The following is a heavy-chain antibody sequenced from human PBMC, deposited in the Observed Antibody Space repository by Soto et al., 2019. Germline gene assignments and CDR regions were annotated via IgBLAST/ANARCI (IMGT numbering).Heavy chain of an antibody. CDR1: GGSISSYY. Sequence: QVQLQESGPGLVKPSETLSLTCNVSGGSISSYYWSWIRQPPGTGLEWIVYIYSSGSTNYNPSLKCRVIISVDTSKKQLSLKLTSVPAADTAVYYCARHGDCRSISCSYFHYMDVWGKGTTVTVSS. CDR2: IYSSGST. CDR3: ARHGDCRSISCSYFHYMDV. V-gene: IGHV4-59*08. J-gene: IGHJ6*03. D-gene: IGHD2-2*01.